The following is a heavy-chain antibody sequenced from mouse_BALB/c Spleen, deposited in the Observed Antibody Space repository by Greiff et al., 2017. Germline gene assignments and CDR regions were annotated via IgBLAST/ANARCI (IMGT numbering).Heavy chain of an antibody. J-gene: IGHJ4*01. CDR1: AYTFCSYW. Sequence: QVQLKQSGAELMKPGASVKISCKATAYTFCSYWIEWVKQRPGHGLEWIGEILPGSGSTNYNEKFKGKATFTADTSSNTAYMQLSSLTSEDSAVYYCARNYGYFYAMDYWGQGTSVTVSS. V-gene: IGHV1-9*01. D-gene: IGHD1-2*01. CDR2: ILPGSGST. CDR3: ARNYGYFYAMDY.